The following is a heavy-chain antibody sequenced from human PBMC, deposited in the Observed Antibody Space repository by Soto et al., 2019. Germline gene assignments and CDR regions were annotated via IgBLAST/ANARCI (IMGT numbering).Heavy chain of an antibody. Sequence: GGSLRLSCAASGFTFSSYGMHWVRQAPGKGLEWVAVIWYDGSNKYYADSVKGRFTISRDNSKNTLYLQMNSLRAEDTAVYYCARGWAGDKNSKELRLLDIWGQGTMVTVSS. CDR3: ARGWAGDKNSKELRLLDI. J-gene: IGHJ3*02. CDR2: IWYDGSNK. D-gene: IGHD6-19*01. CDR1: GFTFSSYG. V-gene: IGHV3-33*01.